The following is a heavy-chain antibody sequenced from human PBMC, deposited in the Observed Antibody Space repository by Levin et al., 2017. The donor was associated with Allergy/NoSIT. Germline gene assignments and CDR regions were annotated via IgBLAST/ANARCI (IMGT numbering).Heavy chain of an antibody. J-gene: IGHJ6*03. D-gene: IGHD2-2*01. CDR1: GYTFKNYG. CDR2: IRTHNGNT. CDR3: ARFVVTPVSYFYMDV. V-gene: IGHV1-18*01. Sequence: GESLKISCQASGYTFKNYGISWVRQAPGQGLEWMGWIRTHNGNTNYAQSFQGRVTMTTDTSTSTADMELRSLISDDTAVYYCARFVVTPVSYFYMDVWGKGTTVTVSS.